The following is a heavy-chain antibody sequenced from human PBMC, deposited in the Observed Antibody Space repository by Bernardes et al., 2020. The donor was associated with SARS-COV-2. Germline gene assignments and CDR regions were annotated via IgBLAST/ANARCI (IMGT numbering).Heavy chain of an antibody. Sequence: SETLSPTCTVPGGSISTITYYWGWIRKSPGKGLEWIGTIYYTGSTYYNPSLKSQVTISVDTSKNQFSLRLTSVTAADTSVYYCARASPEAVAGMGLFASWGQGTLFTVSS. CDR2: IYYTGST. CDR3: ARASPEAVAGMGLFAS. CDR1: GGSISTITYY. V-gene: IGHV4-39*01. J-gene: IGHJ5*02. D-gene: IGHD6-19*01.